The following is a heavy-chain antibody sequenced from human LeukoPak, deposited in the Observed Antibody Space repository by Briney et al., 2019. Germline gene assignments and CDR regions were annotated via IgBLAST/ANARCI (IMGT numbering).Heavy chain of an antibody. J-gene: IGHJ5*02. CDR3: TRGETPGSYYRS. CDR2: INAGNGNT. Sequence: ATVKVSCTASGYTFTNYAMHWVRQAPGQRLEWMGWINAGNGNTQYSQEFQGRVTITRDTSASTAYMEVRSLRSEDMAVYYCTRGETPGSYYRSWGQGTLATVSS. D-gene: IGHD3-10*01. CDR1: GYTFTNYA. V-gene: IGHV1-3*03.